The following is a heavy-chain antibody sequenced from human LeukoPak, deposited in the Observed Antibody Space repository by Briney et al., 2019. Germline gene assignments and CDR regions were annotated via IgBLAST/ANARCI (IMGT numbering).Heavy chain of an antibody. CDR2: INHSGST. CDR1: GGSFSGYY. J-gene: IGHJ5*01. CDR3: ARAYGSGSYHSNWFES. D-gene: IGHD3-10*01. V-gene: IGHV4-34*01. Sequence: SETLSLTCAVYGGSFSGYYWTWIRRPPGKGLEWIGEINHSGSTNYNPSLKSRVTMSVDTSMNQFSLRLNSVTAADTAVHYCARAYGSGSYHSNWFESWGQGTLVIVSS.